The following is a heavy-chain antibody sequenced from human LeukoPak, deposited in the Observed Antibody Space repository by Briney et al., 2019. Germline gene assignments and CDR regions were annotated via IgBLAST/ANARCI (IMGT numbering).Heavy chain of an antibody. V-gene: IGHV1-8*03. D-gene: IGHD6-13*01. Sequence: ASVKVSCKASGGTFSSYAISWVRQAPGQGLEWMGWMNPNSGNTGYAQKFQGRVTITRNTSISTAYMELSSLRSEDTAVYYCARGGYSISWVPLLYYYSMDVWGKGTTVTVSS. CDR2: MNPNSGNT. CDR3: ARGGYSISWVPLLYYYSMDV. CDR1: GGTFSSYA. J-gene: IGHJ6*03.